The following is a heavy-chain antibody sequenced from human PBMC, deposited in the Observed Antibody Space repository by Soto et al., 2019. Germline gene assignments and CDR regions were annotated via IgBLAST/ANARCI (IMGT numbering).Heavy chain of an antibody. CDR3: AKFAESSGYFDY. CDR1: GGTFSRSA. J-gene: IGHJ4*02. D-gene: IGHD6-19*01. Sequence: QVQLEQSGAEVRKPGSSVKVSCKASGGTFSRSAISWVRQAPGQGLEWMGGIIPFFGTANYAQKFHGRVMITADEPTGTAYMELSSLPSEDTAIYYCAKFAESSGYFDYWGQGALITVSS. V-gene: IGHV1-69*01. CDR2: IIPFFGTA.